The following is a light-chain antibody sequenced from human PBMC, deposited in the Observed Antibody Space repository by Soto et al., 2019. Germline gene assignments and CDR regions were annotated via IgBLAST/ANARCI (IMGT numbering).Light chain of an antibody. CDR2: GAS. V-gene: IGKV3-15*01. J-gene: IGKJ1*01. CDR1: QSVTIN. Sequence: ETVLTQSPVTLSVSPGDRATLSCKASQSVTINLAWYHQRPGQGPRLLIFGASTRATGIPARFSGSGSDTEFTLTISSLQPEDFGNYYCQQRTDRPPWTFGQGTKVESK. CDR3: QQRTDRPPWT.